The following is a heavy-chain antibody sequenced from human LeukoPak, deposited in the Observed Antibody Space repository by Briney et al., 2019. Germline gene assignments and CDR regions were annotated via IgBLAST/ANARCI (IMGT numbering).Heavy chain of an antibody. CDR1: GFTFSNAW. CDR3: TTDLDYDILTGYYLPDY. CDR2: IKSKTDGGTT. V-gene: IGHV3-15*01. J-gene: IGHJ4*02. Sequence: GGSLRLSCAASGFTFSNAWMSWVRQAPGKGLEWVGRIKSKTDGGTTDYAAPVKGRFTISRDDSKNTLYLQMSSLKTEDTAVYYCTTDLDYDILTGYYLPDYWGQGTLVTVSS. D-gene: IGHD3-9*01.